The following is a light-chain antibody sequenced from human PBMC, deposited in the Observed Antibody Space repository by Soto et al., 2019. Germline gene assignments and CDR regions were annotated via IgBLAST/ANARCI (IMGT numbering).Light chain of an antibody. Sequence: DIQLTQSPSFLSASVGDRVTITCRASQGISSYFPCSQQKPGKSPKLLIYPASTLQSGVPSRFSGSGSGTEFTRTISSLQPEDFATYYCQQLNSYPWTFGQVTKVEIK. J-gene: IGKJ1*01. CDR3: QQLNSYPWT. CDR2: PAS. CDR1: QGISSY. V-gene: IGKV1-9*01.